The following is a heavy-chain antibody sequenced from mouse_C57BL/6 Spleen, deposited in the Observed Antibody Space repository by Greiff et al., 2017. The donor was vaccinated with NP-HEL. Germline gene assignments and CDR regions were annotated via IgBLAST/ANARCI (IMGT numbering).Heavy chain of an antibody. D-gene: IGHD1-1*01. Sequence: VQLQQSGAELVRPGASVKLSCTASGFNIKDDYMHWVKQRPEQGLEWIGWIDPENGDTEYASKFQGKATITADTSSNTAYLQLSSLTSEDTAVYYCTVLFVTTVVATPWYFDVWGTGTTVTVSS. V-gene: IGHV14-4*01. CDR1: GFNIKDDY. CDR2: IDPENGDT. J-gene: IGHJ1*03. CDR3: TVLFVTTVVATPWYFDV.